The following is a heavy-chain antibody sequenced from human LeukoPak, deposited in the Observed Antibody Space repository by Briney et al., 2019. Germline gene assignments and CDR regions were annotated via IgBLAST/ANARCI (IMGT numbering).Heavy chain of an antibody. J-gene: IGHJ5*02. CDR2: IYYSGST. D-gene: IGHD2-2*01. Sequence: SETLSLTCTVSGGSISSSSYYWGWIRQPPGKGLEWIGIIYYSGSTYYNPSLKSRLTISVDTSKDQFSLKLSSVTATDTAVNYCARRGYCSSTSCYEYWFDPRGQGTLVTVSS. CDR1: GGSISSSSYY. V-gene: IGHV4-39*01. CDR3: ARRGYCSSTSCYEYWFDP.